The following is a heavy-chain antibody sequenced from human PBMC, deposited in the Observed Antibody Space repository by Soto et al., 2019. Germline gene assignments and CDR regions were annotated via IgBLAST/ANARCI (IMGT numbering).Heavy chain of an antibody. J-gene: IGHJ4*02. V-gene: IGHV3-30-3*01. Sequence: QVQLVESGGGVVQPGRSLRLSCAASGFTFSDYIMHWVRQAPGKGLEWVAMILHDGNDKYYADSVRGRFTISRDNSKNTLYLQMNSLRTEDTAIYYCARDDEDGSYCDLGYWGQGNLVTVSS. D-gene: IGHD3-10*01. CDR2: ILHDGNDK. CDR3: ARDDEDGSYCDLGY. CDR1: GFTFSDYI.